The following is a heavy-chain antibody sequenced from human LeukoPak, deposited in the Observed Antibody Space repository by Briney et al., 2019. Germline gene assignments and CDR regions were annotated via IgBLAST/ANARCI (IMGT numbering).Heavy chain of an antibody. J-gene: IGHJ6*04. CDR1: GGTFSSYA. Sequence: SVKVSCKASGGTFSSYAISWVRQAPGQGLEWMGGIIPIFGAANYSQKFQGRVTITADKSTSTAYMELSSLRSEDTAVYYCARESTAAATTLDVWGKGTTVTVSS. CDR2: IIPIFGAA. CDR3: ARESTAAATTLDV. V-gene: IGHV1-69*06. D-gene: IGHD6-13*01.